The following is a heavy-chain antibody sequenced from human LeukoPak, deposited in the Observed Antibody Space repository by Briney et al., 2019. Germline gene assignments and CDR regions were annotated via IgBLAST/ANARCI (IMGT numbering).Heavy chain of an antibody. CDR1: GLTVNRNY. D-gene: IGHD3-10*01. CDR2: MYSGGGT. V-gene: IGHV3-66*01. CDR3: ARPGSSY. J-gene: IGHJ1*01. Sequence: GGSLRLSCVASGLTVNRNYMMWVRQAPGGGLEWLSTMYSGGGTFYADSVKGRFIISRDDSRNTVYLQMNGLRVDDSATYYCARPGSSYWGQGTLLVVSS.